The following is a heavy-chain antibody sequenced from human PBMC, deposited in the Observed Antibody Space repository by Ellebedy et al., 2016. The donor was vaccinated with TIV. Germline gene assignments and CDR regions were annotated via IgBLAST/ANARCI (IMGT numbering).Heavy chain of an antibody. CDR3: ARGGTAAVPFYHYGMDV. CDR1: GFTFIHYD. J-gene: IGHJ6*02. V-gene: IGHV3-13*01. Sequence: GGSLRLSXAASGFTFIHYDMHWVRQVPGEGLEWIAVVGTAGDTYYPGSVKGRFTISRENATNSVHLQMNSLRAGDTAVYYCARGGTAAVPFYHYGMDVWGQGTTVTVSS. D-gene: IGHD6-13*01. CDR2: VGTAGDT.